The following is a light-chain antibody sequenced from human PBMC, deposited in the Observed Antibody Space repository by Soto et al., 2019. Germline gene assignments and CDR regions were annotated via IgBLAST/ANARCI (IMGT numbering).Light chain of an antibody. V-gene: IGLV2-23*01. Sequence: QSALTQPAFVSGSPGQSITISCTGTNSDVGSYNLVSWYQQHPGKAPKLMIYEGSKRPSGVSNRFSGSRSGNTASLTISGLQAEDEADYYCCSYAGGRTVFGGGTKVTVL. CDR2: EGS. CDR1: NSDVGSYNL. J-gene: IGLJ3*02. CDR3: CSYAGGRTV.